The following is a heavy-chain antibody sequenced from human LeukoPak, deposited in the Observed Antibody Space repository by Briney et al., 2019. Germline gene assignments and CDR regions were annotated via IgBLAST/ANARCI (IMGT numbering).Heavy chain of an antibody. V-gene: IGHV1-18*01. CDR2: ISADNGDT. Sequence: ASVKVSCKASGYTFTSSGIIWLRQAPGQGLDWMGWISADNGDTNYAQKLQGRVTMTTDTSTSTAYMELRSLRSDDTAVYYCGRGSYGDPVFDFWGQGTLVTVSS. CDR3: GRGSYGDPVFDF. J-gene: IGHJ4*02. D-gene: IGHD4-17*01. CDR1: GYTFTSSG.